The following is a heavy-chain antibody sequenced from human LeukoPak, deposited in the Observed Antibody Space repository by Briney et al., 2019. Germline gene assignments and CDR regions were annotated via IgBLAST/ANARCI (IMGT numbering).Heavy chain of an antibody. CDR1: GGTFSSYA. D-gene: IGHD6-19*01. CDR2: IIPIFGTA. Sequence: SVKVSCKASGGTFSSYAISWVRQAPGQGLEWMGGIIPIFGTANYAQKFQGGVTITADESTSTAYMELSSLRSEDTAVYYCARDLSSGWYYFDYWGQGTLVTVSS. J-gene: IGHJ4*02. CDR3: ARDLSSGWYYFDY. V-gene: IGHV1-69*13.